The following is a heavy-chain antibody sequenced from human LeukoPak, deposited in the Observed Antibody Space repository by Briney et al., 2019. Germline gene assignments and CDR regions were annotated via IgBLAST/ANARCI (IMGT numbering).Heavy chain of an antibody. CDR1: GLTFSSYS. CDR3: AREVVLMVYAIQAYNWFDP. J-gene: IGHJ5*02. Sequence: GGSLRLSCAASGLTFSSYSMNWVRQAPGKGLEWVSSISSSSSYIYYADSVKGRFTISRDNAKNSLYLQMNSLRAEDTAVYYCAREVVLMVYAIQAYNWFDPWGQGTLVTVSS. D-gene: IGHD2-8*01. CDR2: ISSSSSYI. V-gene: IGHV3-21*01.